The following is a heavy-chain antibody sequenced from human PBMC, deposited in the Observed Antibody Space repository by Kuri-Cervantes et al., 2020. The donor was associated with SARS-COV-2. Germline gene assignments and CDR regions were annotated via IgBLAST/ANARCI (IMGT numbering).Heavy chain of an antibody. Sequence: SLKISCAASGFTFSSYWMHWVRQAPGKGLEWVSGISWNSGSIGYADSVKGRFTISRDNAKNSLYLQMNSLRAEDTALYYCAKDITRDILTGGPNAFDIWGQGTMVTVSS. CDR1: GFTFSSYW. J-gene: IGHJ3*02. CDR3: AKDITRDILTGGPNAFDI. V-gene: IGHV3-9*01. CDR2: ISWNSGSI. D-gene: IGHD3-9*01.